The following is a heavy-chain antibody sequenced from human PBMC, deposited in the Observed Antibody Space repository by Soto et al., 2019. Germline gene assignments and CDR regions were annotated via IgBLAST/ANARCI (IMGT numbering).Heavy chain of an antibody. J-gene: IGHJ4*02. CDR1: ADSSTISNSY. D-gene: IGHD1-1*01. CDR3: ARHRIEVVWRGFDY. Sequence: SSETLSLTCTVSADSSTISNSYWGWLRQPPGKGLQWIGSSSYNGGTFYNPSLKGRVAISVDTSKKQSSLQVTSVTAADTAMYLCARHRIEVVWRGFDYWGQGSPVTVSS. V-gene: IGHV4-39*01. CDR2: SSYNGGT.